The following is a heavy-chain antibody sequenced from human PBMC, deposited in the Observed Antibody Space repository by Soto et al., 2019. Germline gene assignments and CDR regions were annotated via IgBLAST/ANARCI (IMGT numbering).Heavy chain of an antibody. V-gene: IGHV3-7*03. D-gene: IGHD4-17*01. Sequence: GGSLRLSCAASGFTFNTYWMTWVRQAPGRGLEWVANIKQDGSEEYSVDSVKGRFTVSRDNAKNSVYLQMNSLSAEDTAVYYCARHRDYNLDYWGQGTLVTVSS. CDR1: GFTFNTYW. CDR3: ARHRDYNLDY. CDR2: IKQDGSEE. J-gene: IGHJ4*02.